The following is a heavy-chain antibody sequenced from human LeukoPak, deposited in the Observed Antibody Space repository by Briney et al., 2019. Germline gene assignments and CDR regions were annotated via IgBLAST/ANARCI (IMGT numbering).Heavy chain of an antibody. V-gene: IGHV4-59*01. Sequence: SETLSLTCTVSGGSISSYYWSWIRQPPGKGLEWIGYIYYSGSTNYNPSLKSRVTISVDTSKNQFSLKLSSVTAADTAVYYCVRVNDAFDIWGQGTMVTVSS. CDR1: GGSISSYY. J-gene: IGHJ3*02. CDR2: IYYSGST. CDR3: VRVNDAFDI.